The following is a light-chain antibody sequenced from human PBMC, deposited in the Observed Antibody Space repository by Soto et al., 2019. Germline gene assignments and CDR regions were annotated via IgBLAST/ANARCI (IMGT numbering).Light chain of an antibody. V-gene: IGKV1-39*01. Sequence: DVQMTQSPSSLSASVGDRVTITCRASQNINSYLNWYQQKPGKAPKLLINLASSLQSGVPSRFSGSASGTDFLLTISSLQPDDFATYYCQQSFSIPLTFGGGTKVEIK. CDR1: QNINSY. CDR2: LAS. CDR3: QQSFSIPLT. J-gene: IGKJ4*01.